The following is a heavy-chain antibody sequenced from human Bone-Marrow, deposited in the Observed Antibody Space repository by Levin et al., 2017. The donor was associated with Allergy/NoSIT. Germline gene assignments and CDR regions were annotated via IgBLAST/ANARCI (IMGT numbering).Heavy chain of an antibody. D-gene: IGHD6-19*01. CDR3: AREGAVAGYYYYGMDV. CDR2: ISRSSSYI. CDR1: GFTFSTYS. J-gene: IGHJ6*02. V-gene: IGHV3-21*01. Sequence: GESLKISCAASGFTFSTYSMNWVRQAPGKGLEWVSSISRSSSYIYYADSVKGRFTISRDNAKNSLYLQMNSLRAEDTAVYYCAREGAVAGYYYYGMDVWGQGTTVTVSS.